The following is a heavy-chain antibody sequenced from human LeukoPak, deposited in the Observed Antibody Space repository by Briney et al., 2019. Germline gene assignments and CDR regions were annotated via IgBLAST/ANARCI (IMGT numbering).Heavy chain of an antibody. CDR2: ISGSGGST. J-gene: IGHJ5*02. CDR1: GFTFSSYA. Sequence: PGGALRLSCTAYGFTFSSYAMSWVRQAPRKGLEWVSAISGSGGSTYYADSVKGRFTISRDNSKNTLYLQMNSLRAEDTAVYYCAKDDRSDPWGQGTLVTVSS. V-gene: IGHV3-23*01. CDR3: AKDDRSDP.